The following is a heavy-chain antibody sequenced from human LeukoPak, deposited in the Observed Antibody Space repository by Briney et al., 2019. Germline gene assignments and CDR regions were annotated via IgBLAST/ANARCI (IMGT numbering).Heavy chain of an antibody. Sequence: SETLSLTCAVYGGSFSGYYWSWIRQPPGKGLEWIGEINHSGSTNYNPSLKSRVTISVDTSKNQFSLKLSSVTAADTAVYYCARGGDGYSYGYRYYYMDVWGKGTTVTVSS. CDR1: GGSFSGYY. CDR2: INHSGST. D-gene: IGHD5-18*01. CDR3: ARGGDGYSYGYRYYYMDV. J-gene: IGHJ6*03. V-gene: IGHV4-34*01.